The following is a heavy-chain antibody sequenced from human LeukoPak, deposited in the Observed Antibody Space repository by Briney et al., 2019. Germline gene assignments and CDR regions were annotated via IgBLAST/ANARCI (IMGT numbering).Heavy chain of an antibody. CDR1: GFTFSTYV. V-gene: IGHV3-48*03. CDR3: AELGITMIGGV. Sequence: PGGSLRLSCAASGFTFSTYVMSWVRQAPGKGLEWVSYISSSGGTIYYADSVKGRFTISRDNAKNSLYLQMNSLRAEDTAVYYCAELGITMIGGVWGKGTTVTISS. CDR2: ISSSGGTI. J-gene: IGHJ6*04. D-gene: IGHD3-10*02.